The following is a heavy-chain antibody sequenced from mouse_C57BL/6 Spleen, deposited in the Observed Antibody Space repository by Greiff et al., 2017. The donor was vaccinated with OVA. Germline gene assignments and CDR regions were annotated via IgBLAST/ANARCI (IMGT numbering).Heavy chain of an antibody. CDR2: IYPGSGST. Sequence: QVHVKQPGAELVKPGASVKMSCKASGYTFTSYWITWVKQRPGQGLEWIGDIYPGSGSTNYNEKFKSKATLTADTSSSTAYMQLSSLTSEDSAVYYCARYYYGSRIAMDYWGQGTSVTVSS. CDR1: GYTFTSYW. D-gene: IGHD1-1*01. J-gene: IGHJ4*01. V-gene: IGHV1-55*01. CDR3: ARYYYGSRIAMDY.